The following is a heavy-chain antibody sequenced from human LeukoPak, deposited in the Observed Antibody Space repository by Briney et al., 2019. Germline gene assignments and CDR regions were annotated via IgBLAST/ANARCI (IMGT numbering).Heavy chain of an antibody. Sequence: SETLSLTCTVSGGSISSYYWSWIRQPPGKGLEWIGYIYYSGSTNYNPSLKSRVTISVDTSKNQFSLKLSSVTAADTAVYYCARERYYYDSSGYPMGDDAFDIWGQGTMVTVSS. J-gene: IGHJ3*02. CDR2: IYYSGST. V-gene: IGHV4-59*01. D-gene: IGHD3-22*01. CDR1: GGSISSYY. CDR3: ARERYYYDSSGYPMGDDAFDI.